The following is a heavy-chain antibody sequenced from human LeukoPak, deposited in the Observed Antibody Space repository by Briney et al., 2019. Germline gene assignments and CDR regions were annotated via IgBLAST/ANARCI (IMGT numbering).Heavy chain of an antibody. D-gene: IGHD6-25*01. V-gene: IGHV1-18*01. CDR3: ARSGVTWWFDP. J-gene: IGHJ5*02. CDR1: LYTLTSDG. Sequence: ASLKVSSKPSLYTLTSDGTSGGRHAPHQGLGWMGWISAYNGNTNYAQKLQGRVTMTTDTSTSTAYMELRSLRSDDTAVYYCARSGVTWWFDPWGQGTLVTVSS. CDR2: ISAYNGNT.